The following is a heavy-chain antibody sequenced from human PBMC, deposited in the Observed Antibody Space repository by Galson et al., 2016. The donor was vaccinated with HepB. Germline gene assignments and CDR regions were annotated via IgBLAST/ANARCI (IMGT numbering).Heavy chain of an antibody. CDR1: GYTFTSFD. D-gene: IGHD3-3*01. V-gene: IGHV1-8*01. CDR3: TQARGSGFGVVPDY. CDR2: MNPRDGGS. J-gene: IGHJ4*02. Sequence: SVKVSCKASGYTFTSFDINWVRQVPGQGLEWMGWMNPRDGGSGSIQTFQGRVTLTRDISTSTAYMQLSSLTSDDSAIYFCTQARGSGFGVVPDYWGPGTLSSVSS.